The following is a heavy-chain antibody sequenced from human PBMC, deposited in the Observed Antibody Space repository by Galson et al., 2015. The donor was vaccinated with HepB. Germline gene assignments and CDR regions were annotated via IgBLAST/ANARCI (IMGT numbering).Heavy chain of an antibody. V-gene: IGHV3-15*01. CDR2: IKSKTDGETT. J-gene: IGHJ5*02. Sequence: SLRLSCAASGFPFNNAWMTWVRQAPGMGLEWVGRIKSKTDGETTDYAAPEKGRFTISRDDSKNRLYLQMNSLKTKDTAVYYCTTDVYYSTYWSWLYPWGQRTLVTGSS. CDR3: TTDVYYSTYWSWLYP. D-gene: IGHD2-8*02. CDR1: GFPFNNAW.